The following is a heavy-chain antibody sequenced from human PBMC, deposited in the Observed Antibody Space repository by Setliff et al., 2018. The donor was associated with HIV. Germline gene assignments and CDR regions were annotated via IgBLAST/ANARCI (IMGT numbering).Heavy chain of an antibody. Sequence: ASVKVSCKTSGGTFSSYAISWARQAPGQGLEWMGGIIPIFGTANYAQKFQGRVTITADESTSTAYMELSSLRSEDTAVYYCARGSDGSGSSWGQGTLVTVSS. J-gene: IGHJ5*02. CDR1: GGTFSSYA. D-gene: IGHD3-10*01. V-gene: IGHV1-69*13. CDR2: IIPIFGTA. CDR3: ARGSDGSGSS.